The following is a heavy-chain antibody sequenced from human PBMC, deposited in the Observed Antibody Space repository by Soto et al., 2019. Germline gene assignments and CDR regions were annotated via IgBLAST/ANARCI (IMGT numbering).Heavy chain of an antibody. CDR3: RSYFDWVRGY. Sequence: EVQLVESGGALVKPGGSLSLSCAASGFTFSPTWMSWVRQAPGKGLEWIGRILSKTDGGTTDYAAPVKGRFIISRDDSKNTLYLQMNSRKIEDTAVYYCRSYFDWVRGYWVQGTLVTVSS. J-gene: IGHJ4*02. V-gene: IGHV3-15*02. CDR2: ILSKTDGGTT. CDR1: GFTFSPTW. D-gene: IGHD3-9*01.